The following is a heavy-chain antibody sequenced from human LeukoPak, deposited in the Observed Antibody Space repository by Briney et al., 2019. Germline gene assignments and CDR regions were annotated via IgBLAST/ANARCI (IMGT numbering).Heavy chain of an antibody. CDR3: ASLRTAFDI. J-gene: IGHJ3*02. CDR1: GGSISSYY. V-gene: IGHV4-59*01. CDR2: IYYSGST. D-gene: IGHD3-16*01. Sequence: SETLSLACTVSGGSISSYYWSWIRQPPGKGLEWIGYIYYSGSTNYNPSLKSRVTISVDTSKNQFSLKLSSVTAADTAVYYRASLRTAFDIWGQGTMVTVSS.